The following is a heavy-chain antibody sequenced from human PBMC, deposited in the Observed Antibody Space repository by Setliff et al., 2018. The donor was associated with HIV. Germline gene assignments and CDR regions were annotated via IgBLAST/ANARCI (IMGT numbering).Heavy chain of an antibody. D-gene: IGHD2-15*01. V-gene: IGHV4-59*01. J-gene: IGHJ4*02. CDR3: ARGGRSDGYHIAS. CDR1: GGSMISYY. Sequence: SETLSLTCTVSGGSMISYYWSWIRQPPGKGLEWIGVIYYNGLTFYNPSLESRVTIAVDTSKNQFSLNLNSVTAADTAVYYCARGGRSDGYHIASWGQGILVTVSS. CDR2: IYYNGLT.